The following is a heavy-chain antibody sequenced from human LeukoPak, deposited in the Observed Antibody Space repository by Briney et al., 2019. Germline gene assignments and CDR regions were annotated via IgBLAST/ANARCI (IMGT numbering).Heavy chain of an antibody. D-gene: IGHD2-2*01. CDR3: ARANMLYCSSTTCLCVH. CDR1: GYTVTEGY. CDR2: INPNDGDT. Sequence: EASVKVSRKSSGYTVTEGYMHGVRPPRGQGFEWVGWINPNDGDTNYAQKLQGRVTKTSDTSISTAQMEVSRLRSDDRGVYSCARANMLYCSSTTCLCVHGGQRTLVTVSS. J-gene: IGHJ4*02. V-gene: IGHV1-2*02.